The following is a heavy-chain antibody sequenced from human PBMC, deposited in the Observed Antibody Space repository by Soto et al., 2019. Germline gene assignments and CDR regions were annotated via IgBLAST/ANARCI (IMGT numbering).Heavy chain of an antibody. V-gene: IGHV1-3*01. CDR3: ASGGLLWFGELIYYYYGMDV. J-gene: IGHJ6*02. CDR1: GYTFTSYA. CDR2: INAGNGNT. D-gene: IGHD3-10*01. Sequence: ASVKVSCKASGYTFTSYAIHWVRQAHGQRLEWMGWINAGNGNTKYSQKFQGRVTITRDTSASTAYMELSSLRSEDTAVYYCASGGLLWFGELIYYYYGMDVWGQGTTVTVSS.